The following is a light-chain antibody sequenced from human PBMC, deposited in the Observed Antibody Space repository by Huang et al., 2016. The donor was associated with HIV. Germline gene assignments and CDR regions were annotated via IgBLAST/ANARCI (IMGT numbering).Light chain of an antibody. Sequence: IQFTQSPSSLSASVGYRVTITCRASQGISSYLAWYQQKPGKATKLLIYAASTLQSGGPSRLSGSGYGTDFTLTISSLQPEDFATYHCQQRNSYPQTFGQGTKVEIK. CDR2: AAS. V-gene: IGKV1-9*01. CDR1: QGISSY. J-gene: IGKJ1*01. CDR3: QQRNSYPQT.